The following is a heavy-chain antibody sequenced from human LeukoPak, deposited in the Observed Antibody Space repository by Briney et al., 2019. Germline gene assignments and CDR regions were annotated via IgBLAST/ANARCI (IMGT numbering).Heavy chain of an antibody. Sequence: GRSLRLSCAASGFSFPSYAMHWVRQAPGKGLEYVSAISSNGGSTYYVNSVKGRFTISRDNSKNTLYLQTGSLRGEDMAVYYCARGTFGVSSGDIPACHFDCWGQGTLVTVSS. CDR1: GFSFPSYA. CDR3: ARGTFGVSSGDIPACHFDC. D-gene: IGHD3-3*01. J-gene: IGHJ4*02. CDR2: ISSNGGST. V-gene: IGHV3-64*01.